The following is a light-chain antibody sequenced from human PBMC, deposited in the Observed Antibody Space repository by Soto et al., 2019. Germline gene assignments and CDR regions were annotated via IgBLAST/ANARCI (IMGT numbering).Light chain of an antibody. CDR2: GAS. CDR1: QSLSSNY. CDR3: HQYGSSSWT. Sequence: IGLTQSPGTLSLSPGERATLSCRASQSLSSNYLAWYQQRPGQAPRLLIYGASSRATGIPDRFSGSGSGTDFTLTISRLEPEDFAVYYCHQYGSSSWTFGQGTKADIK. J-gene: IGKJ1*01. V-gene: IGKV3-20*01.